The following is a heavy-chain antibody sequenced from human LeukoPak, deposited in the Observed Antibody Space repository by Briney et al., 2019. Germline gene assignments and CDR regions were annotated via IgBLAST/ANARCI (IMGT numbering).Heavy chain of an antibody. CDR3: AKGIYDYVWGKSYYFDY. CDR2: ISGSGGST. V-gene: IGHV3-23*01. Sequence: GGSLRLSCAASGFTVSSNYMSWVRQAPGKGLEWVSAISGSGGSTYYADSVKGRFTISRDNSKNTLYLQMNSLRAEDTAVYYCAKGIYDYVWGKSYYFDYWGQGTLVTVSS. J-gene: IGHJ4*02. D-gene: IGHD3-16*01. CDR1: GFTVSSNY.